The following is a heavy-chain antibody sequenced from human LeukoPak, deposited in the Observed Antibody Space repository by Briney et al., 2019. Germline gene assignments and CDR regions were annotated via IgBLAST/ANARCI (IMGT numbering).Heavy chain of an antibody. CDR2: IYHSGST. CDR3: ARVGYDILTGYYKLNAFDI. D-gene: IGHD3-9*01. J-gene: IGHJ3*02. CDR1: GYSISSGYY. V-gene: IGHV4-38-2*02. Sequence: SETLSLTCTVSGYSISSGYYRGWIRQPPGKGLEWIGYIYHSGSTYYNPSLKSRVTISVDTSKKQFSLKLRSVTAADTAVYYCARVGYDILTGYYKLNAFDIWGQGTMVTVSS.